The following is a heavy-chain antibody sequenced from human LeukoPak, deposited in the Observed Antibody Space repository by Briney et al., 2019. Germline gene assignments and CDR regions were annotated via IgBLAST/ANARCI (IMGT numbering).Heavy chain of an antibody. V-gene: IGHV3-74*01. CDR2: INSDGSST. CDR1: GFTFSSYW. J-gene: IGHJ4*02. D-gene: IGHD3-10*01. CDR3: AKDLHYGSADY. Sequence: GGSLRLSCAAPGFTFSSYWMHWVRQAPGKGLVWVSRINSDGSSTSYADSVRGRFTISRDNAKNALYLQMNSLRAEDTAVYYCAKDLHYGSADYWGQGTLVTVSS.